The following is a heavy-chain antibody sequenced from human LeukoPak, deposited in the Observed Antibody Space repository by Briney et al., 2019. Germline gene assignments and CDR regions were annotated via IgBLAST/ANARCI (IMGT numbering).Heavy chain of an antibody. CDR1: GGSISSTSYY. CDR2: IYYSGST. D-gene: IGHD5-18*01. CDR3: AKWALRGIQLWF. V-gene: IGHV4-39*01. J-gene: IGHJ4*02. Sequence: PSETLSLTCTVSGGSISSTSYYWGWIRQPPGKGLEWIGNIYYSGSTYYNPSLKSRVTISVDTSKNQFSLKLSSVTAADTAVYYCAKWALRGIQLWFWGQGTLVTVSS.